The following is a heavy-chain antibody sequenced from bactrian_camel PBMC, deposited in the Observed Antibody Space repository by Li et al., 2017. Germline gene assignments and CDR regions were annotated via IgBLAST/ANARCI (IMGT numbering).Heavy chain of an antibody. CDR1: GYTAGDYC. J-gene: IGHJ4*01. Sequence: QLVESGGGSVQAGGSLRLSCAASGYTAGDYCWGWFRQPPEKEREGIATIDSDGAIAYIDSVKGRFTMSRDTAKNAVYLEMNRLLSEDTAHYYCAALKEIDGRWSNYWGQGTQVTVS. D-gene: IGHD6*01. V-gene: IGHV3S53*01. CDR2: IDSDGAI. CDR3: AALKEIDGRWSNY.